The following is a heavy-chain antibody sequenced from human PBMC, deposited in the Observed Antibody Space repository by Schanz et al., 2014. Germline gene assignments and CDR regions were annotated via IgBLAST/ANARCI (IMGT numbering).Heavy chain of an antibody. D-gene: IGHD1-7*01. V-gene: IGHV3-23*01. CDR2: ISGSGGDT. CDR1: GFSFSIFA. J-gene: IGHJ4*02. Sequence: EVQLLESGGGLVQPGGSLRLSCAASGFSFSIFAMTWVRQAPGQGLEWVSTISGSGGDTYPADSVKGRFTISRDNSNNTLYLQMKSLRAEDTAVYYCAMGGYQLHHWGQGTLVTVSS. CDR3: AMGGYQLHH.